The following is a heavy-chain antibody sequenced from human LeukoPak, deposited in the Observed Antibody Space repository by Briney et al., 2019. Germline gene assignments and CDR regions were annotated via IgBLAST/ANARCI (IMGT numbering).Heavy chain of an antibody. V-gene: IGHV4-34*01. CDR1: GGSFSGYY. CDR3: ARASQVVDTAMAGYDY. Sequence: SETLSLTCAVYGGSFSGYYWSWIRQPPGKGLEWIGEINHSGSTNYNPSLKSRVTISVDTSKNQLSLKLSSVTAADTAVYYCARASQVVDTAMAGYDYWGQGTLVTVSS. D-gene: IGHD5-18*01. J-gene: IGHJ4*02. CDR2: INHSGST.